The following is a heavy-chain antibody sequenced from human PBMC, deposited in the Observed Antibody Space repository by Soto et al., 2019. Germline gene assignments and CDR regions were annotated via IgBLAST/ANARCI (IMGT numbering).Heavy chain of an antibody. CDR2: IKQEGGEE. D-gene: IGHD2-8*02. V-gene: IGHV3-7*03. Sequence: EVLLVESGGGLGQPGGSLRLSCVASGFSLGTYWMSWVRQAPGKGLEWVANIKQEGGEEYYLDSVKGRFTVSGDNAKNSLYLEMNGLSAEDTAVYYCVREVRSPFCTGGTCHEIRGRDAFEIWGQGTIVTASS. J-gene: IGHJ3*02. CDR1: GFSLGTYW. CDR3: VREVRSPFCTGGTCHEIRGRDAFEI.